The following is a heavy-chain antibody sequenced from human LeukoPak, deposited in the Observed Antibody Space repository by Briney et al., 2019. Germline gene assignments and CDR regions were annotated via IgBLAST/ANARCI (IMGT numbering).Heavy chain of an antibody. CDR2: INPNSGGT. CDR1: GGTFSSYA. Sequence: ASVKVSCKASGGTFSSYAISWVRQAPGQGLEWMGWINPNSGGTNYAQKFQGRVTMTRDTSISTAYMELSRLRSDDTAVYYCARDLRKGRSLVLSYWGQGTLVTVSS. CDR3: ARDLRKGRSLVLSY. V-gene: IGHV1-2*02. J-gene: IGHJ4*02. D-gene: IGHD6-13*01.